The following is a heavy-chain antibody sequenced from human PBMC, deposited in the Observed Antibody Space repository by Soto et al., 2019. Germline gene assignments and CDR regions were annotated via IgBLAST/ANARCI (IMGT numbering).Heavy chain of an antibody. Sequence: PAGSLRLSCAASGVTFSSYGMHWVRQAPGKGLEGVAVIWYDGSNKYYADSVKGRFTISRDNSKNTLYLQMNSLRAEDTAVYYCARDRIYYGSGLDYWVQGTLVTVSS. CDR3: ARDRIYYGSGLDY. CDR2: IWYDGSNK. V-gene: IGHV3-33*01. CDR1: GVTFSSYG. J-gene: IGHJ4*02. D-gene: IGHD3-10*01.